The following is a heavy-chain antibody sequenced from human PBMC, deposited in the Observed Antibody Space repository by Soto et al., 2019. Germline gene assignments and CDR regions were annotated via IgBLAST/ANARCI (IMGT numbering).Heavy chain of an antibody. CDR2: INPNSGGT. D-gene: IGHD2-15*01. Sequence: GASVKVSCKASGYTFTGYYMHWVRQAPGQGLEWMGWINPNSGGTNYAQKFQGWVTMTRDTSISTAYMELSRLRSDDTAVYYCARSTGAGGSSIDYWGQGTLVTVSS. CDR3: ARSTGAGGSSIDY. CDR1: GYTFTGYY. V-gene: IGHV1-2*04. J-gene: IGHJ4*02.